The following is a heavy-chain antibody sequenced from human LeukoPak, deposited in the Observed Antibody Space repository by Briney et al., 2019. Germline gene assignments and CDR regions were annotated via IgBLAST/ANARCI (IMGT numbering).Heavy chain of an antibody. CDR2: VSWNGSRT. Sequence: PGGSLRLSCAASGFTFSNSDMNWVHQAPGKGLEWVSGVSWNGSRTHYADSVKGRFIISRDNSRNTLYLQTNSLRAEDTAVYYCVRIVGFTYYYGSGTWEPGDYWGQGTLVTVSS. V-gene: IGHV3-35*01. D-gene: IGHD3-10*01. J-gene: IGHJ4*02. CDR1: GFTFSNSD. CDR3: VRIVGFTYYYGSGTWEPGDY.